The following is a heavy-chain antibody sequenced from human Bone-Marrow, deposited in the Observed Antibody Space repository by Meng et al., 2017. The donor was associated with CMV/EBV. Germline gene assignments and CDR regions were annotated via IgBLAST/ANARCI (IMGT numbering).Heavy chain of an antibody. D-gene: IGHD3-9*01. V-gene: IGHV4-30-4*01. J-gene: IGHJ6*02. CDR2: IYYSGTT. CDR1: GGSIKSGDYF. CDR3: ARDIYYDILTGYSTRGGLDV. Sequence: SETMSLTCNVSGGSIKSGDYFWSWIRQPPGKGLEWIGYIYYSGTTYYNPSLESRLSISVDTSKNQFFLRFTSVTAADTAVYYCARDIYYDILTGYSTRGGLDVWGHGTTVTVSS.